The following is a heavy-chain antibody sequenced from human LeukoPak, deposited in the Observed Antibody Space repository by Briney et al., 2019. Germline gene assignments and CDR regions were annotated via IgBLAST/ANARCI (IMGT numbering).Heavy chain of an antibody. CDR3: ARVNDYSFDY. D-gene: IGHD4-11*01. CDR2: IYHSGST. CDR1: GGSISSSSYY. V-gene: IGHV4-39*07. Sequence: SETLSLTCTVSGGSISSSSYYWGWIRQPPGKGLEWIGSIYHSGSTYYNPSLKSRVTISVDTSKNQFSLKLSSVTAADTAVYYCARVNDYSFDYWGQGTLVTVSS. J-gene: IGHJ4*02.